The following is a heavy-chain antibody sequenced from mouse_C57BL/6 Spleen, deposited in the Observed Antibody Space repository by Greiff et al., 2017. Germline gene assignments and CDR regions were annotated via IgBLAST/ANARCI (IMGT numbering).Heavy chain of an antibody. CDR2: IWWDDDK. V-gene: IGHV8-8*01. J-gene: IGHJ1*03. CDR1: GFSLSTFGMG. D-gene: IGHD1-1*01. CDR3: ACIFYGSRPPDFDV. Sequence: QVTLKESGPGILQPSQTLSLTCSFSGFSLSTFGMGVGWIRQPSGKGLEWLAHIWWDDDKYYNPALKSRLTISKDTSKNQVFLKIGIVDTADTAXNDGACIFYGSRPPDFDVWGTGTTVTVSS.